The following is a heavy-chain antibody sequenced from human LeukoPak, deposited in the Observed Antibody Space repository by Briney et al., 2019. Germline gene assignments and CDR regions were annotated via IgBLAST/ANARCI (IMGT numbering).Heavy chain of an antibody. CDR3: ARAGIWQLVY. CDR2: INHTGST. CDR1: GGSISSYY. V-gene: IGHV4-34*01. D-gene: IGHD6-13*01. Sequence: SETLSLTCTVSGGSISSYYWSWIRQPPGKGLEWIGEINHTGSTNYNPSLKSRVTISVDTSKNQFSLKLSSVTAADTAVYYCARAGIWQLVYWGQGTLVTVSS. J-gene: IGHJ4*02.